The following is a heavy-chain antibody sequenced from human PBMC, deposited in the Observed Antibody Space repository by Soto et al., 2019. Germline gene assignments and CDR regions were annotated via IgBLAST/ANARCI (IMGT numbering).Heavy chain of an antibody. J-gene: IGHJ6*02. CDR2: MNPNSGNT. Sequence: QVQLVQSGAEVKQPGASVKVSCKASGYTFTSYDINWVRQATGQGLEWMGWMNPNSGNTGYAQKFQGRVTMTRNTSISTAYMELSSLRSEDMAVYYCARTQSNYYYYGMYVWGQGTTVTVSS. V-gene: IGHV1-8*01. CDR3: ARTQSNYYYYGMYV. CDR1: GYTFTSYD.